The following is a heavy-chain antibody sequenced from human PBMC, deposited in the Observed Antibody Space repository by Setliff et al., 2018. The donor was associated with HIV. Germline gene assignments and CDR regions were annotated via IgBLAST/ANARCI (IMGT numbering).Heavy chain of an antibody. J-gene: IGHJ1*01. CDR2: ITSTSDYI. V-gene: IGHV3-21*04. D-gene: IGHD1-26*01. Sequence: GGSLRLSCAASGFTFSSYSMNWVRQAPGKGLEWVSSITSTSDYIYYADSVKGRFTISRDNAKNTLTMVMNSLRAEDTAMYYCVRDYVRPGTVGTTSPLDNWGQGTLVTVSS. CDR1: GFTFSSYS. CDR3: VRDYVRPGTVGTTSPLDN.